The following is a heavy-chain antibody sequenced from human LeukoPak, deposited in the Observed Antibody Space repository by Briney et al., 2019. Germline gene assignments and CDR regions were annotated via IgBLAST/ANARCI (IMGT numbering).Heavy chain of an antibody. CDR2: ISAKNGKT. Sequence: ASVRVSCKASGYTFTGYGFTWVRQAPGQGLEWMGWISAKNGKTNYAQKFQGRVTLTTDTSTSTACMELRSLRSDDTAVYYCARDFFQFSVRFDSWGQGTLVTVSS. J-gene: IGHJ5*01. V-gene: IGHV1-18*01. CDR1: GYTFTGYG. CDR3: ARDFFQFSVRFDS. D-gene: IGHD2-8*01.